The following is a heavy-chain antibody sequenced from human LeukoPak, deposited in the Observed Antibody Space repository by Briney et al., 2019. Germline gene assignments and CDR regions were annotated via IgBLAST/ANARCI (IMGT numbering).Heavy chain of an antibody. Sequence: PGGSLRLSCAASGFTFSSYSMNWVRQAPGKGLEWVSSISSSSSYIYYADSVKGRFTISRDNAKNSLYLQMNSLRAEDTAVYYCARALIQVGAGDWFDPWGQGTLVTVSS. J-gene: IGHJ5*02. CDR2: ISSSSSYI. CDR1: GFTFSSYS. CDR3: ARALIQVGAGDWFDP. D-gene: IGHD1-26*01. V-gene: IGHV3-21*01.